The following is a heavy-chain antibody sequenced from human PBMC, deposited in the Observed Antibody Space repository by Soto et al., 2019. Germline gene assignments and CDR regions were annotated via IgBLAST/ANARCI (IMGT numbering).Heavy chain of an antibody. J-gene: IGHJ4*02. CDR3: ARGNNFDYGED. V-gene: IGHV4-31*03. CDR2: IYYSGTT. CDR1: GGSIYSGCNY. Sequence: SETLSLTCTVSGGSIYSGCNYWSWVRQHPGKGLEWIGYIYYSGTTHYNPSLRSRVTISIDTSKNQFSLQLSSVTAADAAMYYCARGNNFDYGEDWGQGTLVTVSS. D-gene: IGHD4-17*01.